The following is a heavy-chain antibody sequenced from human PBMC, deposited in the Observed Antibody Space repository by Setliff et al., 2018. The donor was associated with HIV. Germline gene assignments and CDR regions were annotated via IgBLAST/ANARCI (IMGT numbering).Heavy chain of an antibody. Sequence: ETLSLTCAVYGASFSDYYWSWIRQPPGKGLEWIGEIFHSGSTTYNPSLKSRVTISVDMSKNQFSLNLSSVTAADTAVYYCARGQSSGVWGTSQNEFNIWGPGTMVTVSS. CDR2: IFHSGST. CDR3: ARGQSSGVWGTSQNEFNI. CDR1: GASFSDYY. D-gene: IGHD3-16*01. V-gene: IGHV4-34*01. J-gene: IGHJ3*02.